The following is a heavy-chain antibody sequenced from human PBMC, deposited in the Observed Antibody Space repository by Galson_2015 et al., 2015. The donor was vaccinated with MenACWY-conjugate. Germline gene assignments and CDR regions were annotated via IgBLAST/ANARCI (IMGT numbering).Heavy chain of an antibody. CDR1: GLTFSSYA. CDR2: ISDSGVRT. D-gene: IGHD7-27*01. J-gene: IGHJ6*02. Sequence: SLRLSCAASGLTFSSYAMNWVRQAPGKGLEWVSSISDSGVRTDYVDSVKGRFTISRDNSKNTLYLQINSLRADDTAVYFCTKNWGRGADIRYYYGMDVWGQGTTVTVSS. CDR3: TKNWGRGADIRYYYGMDV. V-gene: IGHV3-23*01.